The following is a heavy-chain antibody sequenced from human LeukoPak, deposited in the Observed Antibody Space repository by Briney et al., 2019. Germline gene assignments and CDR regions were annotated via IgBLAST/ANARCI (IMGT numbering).Heavy chain of an antibody. CDR1: GYTFTNYA. Sequence: GASVKVSCKASGYTFTNYAINWVRQAPGQGLEWMGWINTNTGNPTYAQGFTGRFVFSLDTSVSTAYLQISSLTAEDTAMYYCARHWRDFDPWGQGTLVTVSP. CDR2: INTNTGNP. CDR3: ARHWRDFDP. J-gene: IGHJ5*02. V-gene: IGHV7-4-1*02.